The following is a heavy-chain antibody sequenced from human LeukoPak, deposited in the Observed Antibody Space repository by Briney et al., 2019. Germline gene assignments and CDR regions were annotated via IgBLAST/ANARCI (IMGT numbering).Heavy chain of an antibody. J-gene: IGHJ6*01. V-gene: IGHV3-7*01. CDR1: GFTFSSYW. CDR3: ARAGSIDV. Sequence: GGSLRLSCAASGFTFSSYWMTWVRQAPGKGLEWVADIKQDGNEQYYVDSVKGRFTISRDNAKNSLYLQMNSLRAEDTAVYYCARAGSIDVWGQGTTVTVSS. CDR2: IKQDGNEQ.